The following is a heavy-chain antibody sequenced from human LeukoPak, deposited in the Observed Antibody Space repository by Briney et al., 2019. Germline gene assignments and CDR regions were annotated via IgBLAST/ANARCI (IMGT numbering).Heavy chain of an antibody. D-gene: IGHD3-16*01. CDR3: AKDLGVASFGELWNYLAP. CDR2: TSGSGGNT. CDR1: GFTFSSYA. Sequence: GGSLRHSCAASGFTFSSYAMSWVRQAPGKGLEWVSATSGSGGNTYYADSVKGRFTISRDNSKKTLYLQLSRLRAEDTAVYYCAKDLGVASFGELWNYLAPWRQGTLVTVSS. J-gene: IGHJ5*02. V-gene: IGHV3-23*01.